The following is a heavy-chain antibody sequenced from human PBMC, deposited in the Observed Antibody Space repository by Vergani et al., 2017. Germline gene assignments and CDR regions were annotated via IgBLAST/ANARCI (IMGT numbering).Heavy chain of an antibody. CDR3: AREEYYYGSGRGWTHDY. CDR1: GGSVSSGSYY. D-gene: IGHD3-10*01. J-gene: IGHJ4*02. V-gene: IGHV4-61*01. Sequence: QVQLQESGPGLVKPSETLSLTCTVSGGSVSSGSYYWSWIRQPPGKGLEWIGYIYYSGSTNYNPSLKSRVTISVDTSKNQFSLKLSSVTAADTAVYYCAREEYYYGSGRGWTHDYWGQGTLVTVSS. CDR2: IYYSGST.